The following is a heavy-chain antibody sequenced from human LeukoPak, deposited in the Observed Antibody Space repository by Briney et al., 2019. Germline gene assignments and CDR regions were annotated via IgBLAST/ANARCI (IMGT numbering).Heavy chain of an antibody. D-gene: IGHD3-22*01. CDR3: ARDPSSSGYNDAFDI. CDR1: GFTFNSYG. CDR2: IWYDGSNT. J-gene: IGHJ3*02. Sequence: GRSLRLSCAASGFTFNSYGMHWVSQAPGKGLEWVALIWYDGSNTYYADSVKGRFTISRDNSKNTLYLQMNSLTAEDTAIYYCARDPSSSGYNDAFDIWGQGTMVTVSS. V-gene: IGHV3-33*01.